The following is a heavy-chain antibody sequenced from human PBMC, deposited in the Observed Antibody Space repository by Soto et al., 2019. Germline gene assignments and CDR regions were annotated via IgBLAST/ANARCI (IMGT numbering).Heavy chain of an antibody. D-gene: IGHD2-2*01. CDR2: IIPIFGTA. V-gene: IGHV1-69*12. CDR3: ARHVPAAGYYYGMDV. CDR1: GGTFSSYA. Sequence: QVQLVQSGAEVKKPGSSVKVSCKASGGTFSSYAISWVRQSPGQGLEWMGGIIPIFGTANYAQKFQGRVTITADESTSTAYMEMSSLISEDTAVYYCARHVPAAGYYYGMDVWGQGTTVTVSS. J-gene: IGHJ6*02.